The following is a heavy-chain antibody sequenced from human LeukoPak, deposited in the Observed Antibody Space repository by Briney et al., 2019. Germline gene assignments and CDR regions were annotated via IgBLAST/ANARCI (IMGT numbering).Heavy chain of an antibody. D-gene: IGHD3-10*01. J-gene: IGHJ4*02. CDR2: ISGSGGST. V-gene: IGHV3-23*01. Sequence: GGSLRLSCAASGFTFSSYAMSWVRQAPGKGLEWVSAISGSGGSTYYADSVKGRFTISRDNAKNSLYLQMNSLRAEDTAVYYCARDRYSGSSSLTISKDDYWGQGTLVTVSS. CDR3: ARDRYSGSSSLTISKDDY. CDR1: GFTFSSYA.